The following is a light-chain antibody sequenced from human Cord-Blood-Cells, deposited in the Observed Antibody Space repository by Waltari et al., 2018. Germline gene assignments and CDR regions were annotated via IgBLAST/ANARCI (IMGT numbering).Light chain of an antibody. Sequence: DIQMTQSPSSLSASVGDRATITCRASQSISSYLNWYQQKPGKAPKLLIYAASSLQSGVPSRFSGSGSGTDFTLTISSLQPEDFATYHCQQSYSTPYTFGQGTKLEIK. CDR1: QSISSY. CDR3: QQSYSTPYT. V-gene: IGKV1-39*01. J-gene: IGKJ2*01. CDR2: AAS.